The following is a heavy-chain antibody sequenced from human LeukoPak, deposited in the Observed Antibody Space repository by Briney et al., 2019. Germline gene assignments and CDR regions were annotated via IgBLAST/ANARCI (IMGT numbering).Heavy chain of an antibody. CDR3: ARAGAFDV. CDR2: IFHSGSI. J-gene: IGHJ3*01. Sequence: SETLSLTCTVSGDSIKSSYWSWIRQPTGKPLEWIGYIFHSGSIDYNPSLKSRVTISVDTSKNQFSLKLSSVTAADTAVYYCARAGAFDVWGQGTMLTVSS. V-gene: IGHV4-59*13. CDR1: GDSIKSSY.